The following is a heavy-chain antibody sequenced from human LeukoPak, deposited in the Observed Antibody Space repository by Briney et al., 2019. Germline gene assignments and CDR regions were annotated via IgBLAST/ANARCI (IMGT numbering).Heavy chain of an antibody. CDR1: GGSFSGYS. Sequence: SETLSLTCAVYGGSFSGYSWSWIRQPPGKGLEWIGGINHSGSTNYNPSLKSRVAISVDTSKIQFSLKLSSVTAADTAVYYCASLPVRAYSNYARDYWGQGTLVTVSS. J-gene: IGHJ4*02. CDR2: INHSGST. D-gene: IGHD4-11*01. V-gene: IGHV4-34*01. CDR3: ASLPVRAYSNYARDY.